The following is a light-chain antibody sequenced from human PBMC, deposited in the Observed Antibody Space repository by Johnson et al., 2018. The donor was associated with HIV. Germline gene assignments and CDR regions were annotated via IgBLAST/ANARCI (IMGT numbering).Light chain of an antibody. CDR2: DNN. Sequence: QSVLTQPPSVSAAPGQKVTISCSGSSSNIGNNYVSWYQQLPGTAPKLLIYDNNKRPSGIPDRFSGSKSGTSATLGITGLQTGDEADYYCGTWENRLRPGGVFRTVTKVTVL. CDR3: GTWENRLRPGGV. J-gene: IGLJ1*01. V-gene: IGLV1-51*01. CDR1: SSNIGNNY.